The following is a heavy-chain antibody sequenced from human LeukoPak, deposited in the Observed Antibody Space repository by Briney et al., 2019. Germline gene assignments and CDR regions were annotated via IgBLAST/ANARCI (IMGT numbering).Heavy chain of an antibody. J-gene: IGHJ5*02. D-gene: IGHD2-2*01. CDR2: MNPNSGNT. V-gene: IGHV1-8*01. Sequence: ASVKVSCKASGYTFTSYDINWVRQAPGQGLGWMGWMNPNSGNTGYAQKFQGRVTMTRNTSISTAYMELSSLRSEDTAVYYCARAPSVVVPAARYNWFDPWGQGTLVTVSS. CDR3: ARAPSVVVPAARYNWFDP. CDR1: GYTFTSYD.